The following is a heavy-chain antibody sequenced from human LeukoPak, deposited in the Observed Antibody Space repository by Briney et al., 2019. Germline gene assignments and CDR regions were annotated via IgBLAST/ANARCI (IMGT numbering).Heavy chain of an antibody. CDR3: ARETGGGDDLTFDP. D-gene: IGHD2-21*02. V-gene: IGHV4-61*02. Sequence: SETLSLTCTVSGRSISSGSYYSTWLRQPAGKGLEWIGRIYTSGSTNYNPSLKSRITISVDTSKNQFSLKLSSGTAADTAVYYCARETGGGDDLTFDPWGQGTLVTVSS. CDR2: IYTSGST. J-gene: IGHJ5*02. CDR1: GRSISSGSYY.